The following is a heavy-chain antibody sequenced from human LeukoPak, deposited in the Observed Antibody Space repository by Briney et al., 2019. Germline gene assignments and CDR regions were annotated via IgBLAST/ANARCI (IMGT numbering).Heavy chain of an antibody. CDR2: ISGGGGST. V-gene: IGHV3-23*01. CDR1: GFIFSNYA. Sequence: GGSLRLSCAASGFIFSNYAMSWVRQAPGKGLEWVSAISGGGGSTYYADSVKGRFTISRDNSKNTLYLQMNSLRAEDTDVYYCASQTEYAGGWVDYWGQGTLVTVSS. D-gene: IGHD4-23*01. J-gene: IGHJ4*02. CDR3: ASQTEYAGGWVDY.